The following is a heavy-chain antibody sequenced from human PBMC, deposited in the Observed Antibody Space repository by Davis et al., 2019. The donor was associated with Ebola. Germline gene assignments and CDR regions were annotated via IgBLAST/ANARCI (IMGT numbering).Heavy chain of an antibody. D-gene: IGHD3-3*01. Sequence: GSLRLSCAVSGGSISSSNWWSWVRQPPGKGLEWIGEIYHSGSTNYNPSLKSRVTISVDKSKNQFSLKLSSVAAADTAVYYCARQNGDSRFYYYYGIDVWGQGTTVTVSS. CDR1: GGSISSSNW. J-gene: IGHJ6*02. CDR2: IYHSGST. V-gene: IGHV4-4*02. CDR3: ARQNGDSRFYYYYGIDV.